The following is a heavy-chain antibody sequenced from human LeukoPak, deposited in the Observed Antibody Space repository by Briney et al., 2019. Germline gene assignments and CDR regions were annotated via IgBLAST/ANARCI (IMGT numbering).Heavy chain of an antibody. Sequence: SETLSLTCTVSGDSISNYYWSWIRQPAGKGLEWIGRIYTSGSTNYNPSLKSRVTMSVDTSKNQFSLKLSSVTAADTAVYYCARVSLVRGAPDYYFDYWGQGTLVTVSS. CDR1: GDSISNYY. CDR3: ARVSLVRGAPDYYFDY. J-gene: IGHJ4*02. D-gene: IGHD3-10*01. V-gene: IGHV4-4*07. CDR2: IYTSGST.